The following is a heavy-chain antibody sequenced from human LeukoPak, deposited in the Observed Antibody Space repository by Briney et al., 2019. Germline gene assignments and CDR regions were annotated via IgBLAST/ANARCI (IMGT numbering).Heavy chain of an antibody. CDR1: GGSISSGGYY. Sequence: SETLSLTCTVSGGSISSGGYYWSWIRQRPGKGLEWIGYIYYSGSTYYNPSLKSRVTISVDTSKNQFSLKLSSVTAADTAVYYCARVSRSSGRGIDYWGQGTLVTVSS. CDR2: IYYSGST. D-gene: IGHD6-13*01. J-gene: IGHJ4*02. V-gene: IGHV4-31*03. CDR3: ARVSRSSGRGIDY.